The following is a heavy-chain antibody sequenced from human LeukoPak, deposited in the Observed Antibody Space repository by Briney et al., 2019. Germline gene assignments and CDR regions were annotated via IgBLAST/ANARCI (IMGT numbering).Heavy chain of an antibody. V-gene: IGHV1-2*02. CDR1: GYTFTGYY. CDR2: INPNSGGT. D-gene: IGHD1-26*01. CDR3: APSRWEGGYMDV. J-gene: IGHJ6*04. Sequence: ASVKVSCKASGYTFTGYYMHWVRQAPGQGLGWMGWINPNSGGTNYAQKFQGRVTMTRDTSISTAYMELSRLRSDDTAVYYCAPSRWEGGYMDVWGKGTTVTVSS.